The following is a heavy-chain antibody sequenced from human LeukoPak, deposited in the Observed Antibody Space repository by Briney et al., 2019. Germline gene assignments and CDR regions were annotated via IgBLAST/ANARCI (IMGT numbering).Heavy chain of an antibody. J-gene: IGHJ5*02. D-gene: IGHD6-13*01. Sequence: PGESLKISCKGSGYSFTSYWIGWVRQMPGKGLEWMGIIYPGDSDTRYSPSFQGQVTISADKSISTAYLQWSSLKASDTAMYCCARRGIAAAGTNWFDLWGQGTLVTVSS. CDR2: IYPGDSDT. CDR3: ARRGIAAAGTNWFDL. V-gene: IGHV5-51*03. CDR1: GYSFTSYW.